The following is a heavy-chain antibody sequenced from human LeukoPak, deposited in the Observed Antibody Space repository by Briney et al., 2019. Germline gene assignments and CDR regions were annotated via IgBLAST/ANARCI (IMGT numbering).Heavy chain of an antibody. D-gene: IGHD4-23*01. V-gene: IGHV3-23*01. Sequence: PGGSLRLSCAASGFTFTTYAMSWVRRPPGKGLEWVSPMTGGGGTTYYADSVKGRFTISRDKSKNTLYLQMNSLRAEGTAVYYSAKDPPILRWSFDYWGQGTLVTVSS. CDR1: GFTFTTYA. J-gene: IGHJ4*02. CDR2: MTGGGGTT. CDR3: AKDPPILRWSFDY.